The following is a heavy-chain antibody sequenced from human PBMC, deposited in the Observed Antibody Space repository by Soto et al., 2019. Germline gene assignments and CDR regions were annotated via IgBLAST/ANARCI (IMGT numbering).Heavy chain of an antibody. CDR1: GGSISGYY. J-gene: IGHJ4*02. V-gene: IGHV4-59*06. D-gene: IGHD3-22*01. Sequence: SETLSLTCTVSGGSISGYYWSWIRQPPGKGLEWIGYIYYSGSTYYNPSLKSRVTISVDTSKNQFSLKLSSVTAADTAVYYCAMGDDSSGLGRKHWGQGTLVTVSS. CDR2: IYYSGST. CDR3: AMGDDSSGLGRKH.